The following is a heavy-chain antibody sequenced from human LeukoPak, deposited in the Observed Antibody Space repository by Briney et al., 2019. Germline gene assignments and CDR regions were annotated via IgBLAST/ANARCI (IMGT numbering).Heavy chain of an antibody. CDR1: GGSFSGYY. CDR2: INHSGST. Sequence: SETLSLTCAVYGGSFSGYYWSWIRQPPGKGLEWIGEINHSGSTNYNPSLKSRVTISVDKSKNQFSLKLSSVTAADTAVYYCASIYGSGSYRDAFDIWGQGTMVTVSS. V-gene: IGHV4-34*01. CDR3: ASIYGSGSYRDAFDI. D-gene: IGHD3-10*01. J-gene: IGHJ3*02.